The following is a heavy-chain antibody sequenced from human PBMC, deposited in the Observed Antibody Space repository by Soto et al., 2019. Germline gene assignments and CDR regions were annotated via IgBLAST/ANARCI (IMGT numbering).Heavy chain of an antibody. D-gene: IGHD5-12*01. V-gene: IGHV1-69*08. CDR3: AIDPSAYDLPAY. J-gene: IGHJ4*02. CDR2: IIPILGIA. CDR1: GGTFSSYT. Sequence: QVQLVQSGAEVKKPGSSVKVSCKASGGTFSSYTISWVRQAPGQGLEWMGRIIPILGIANYAQKFQGRVTITADKSTSTAYMELSSLRSEDTAVYYCAIDPSAYDLPAYWGQGTLVTVSS.